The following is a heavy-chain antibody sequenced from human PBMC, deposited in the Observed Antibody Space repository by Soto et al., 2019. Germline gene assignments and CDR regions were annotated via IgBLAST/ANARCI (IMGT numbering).Heavy chain of an antibody. V-gene: IGHV3-30*02. D-gene: IGHD6-13*01. CDR3: AKTRVSSSWYGY. J-gene: IGHJ4*02. Sequence: DSVKGRFTISRDNSKNTLYLQMDSLRAEDTAVYYCAKTRVSSSWYGYWGQGTLVTVSS.